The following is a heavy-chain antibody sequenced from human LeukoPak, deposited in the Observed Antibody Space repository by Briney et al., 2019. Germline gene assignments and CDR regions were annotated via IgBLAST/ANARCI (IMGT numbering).Heavy chain of an antibody. CDR3: ARGISMMIVAPGY. V-gene: IGHV3-53*01. D-gene: IGHD3-22*01. J-gene: IGHJ4*02. CDR1: GFTVSRNY. Sequence: GGSLRLSWAASGFTVSRNYMTWVRQAPGKGLEWVSVVYSNNSTYYADSVKGRFTISRDSSNNTLYLQMNSLRVEDTAIYYCARGISMMIVAPGYWGQGTLVTVSS. CDR2: VYSNNST.